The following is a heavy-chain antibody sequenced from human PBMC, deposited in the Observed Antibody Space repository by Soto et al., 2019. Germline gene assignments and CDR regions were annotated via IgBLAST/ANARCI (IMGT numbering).Heavy chain of an antibody. D-gene: IGHD2-2*02. J-gene: IGHJ6*02. CDR2: ISSSGSTI. Sequence: PGGSLRLSCAASGFTFSSYEMNWVRQAPGKGLEWVSYISSSGSTIYYADSVKGRFTISRDNAKNSLYLQMNSLRAEDTAVYYCARDIVVVPAAIWYYYGMDVWGQGTTVTVSS. CDR1: GFTFSSYE. V-gene: IGHV3-48*03. CDR3: ARDIVVVPAAIWYYYGMDV.